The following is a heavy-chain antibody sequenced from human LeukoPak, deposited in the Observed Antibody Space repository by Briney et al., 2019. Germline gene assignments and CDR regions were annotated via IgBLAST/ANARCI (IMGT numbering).Heavy chain of an antibody. D-gene: IGHD2-15*01. CDR3: ARGLYCSGGSCYSEADY. CDR2: ISSSSSYI. J-gene: IGHJ4*02. CDR1: GFTFSSYS. V-gene: IGHV3-21*01. Sequence: GGSLRLSCAASGFTFSSYSMNWVRQAPGKGLEWVSSISSSSSYIYYADSVKGRFTISRDNAKNSLYLQMNSLRAEDTAVYYCARGLYCSGGSCYSEADYWGQGTLVTVSS.